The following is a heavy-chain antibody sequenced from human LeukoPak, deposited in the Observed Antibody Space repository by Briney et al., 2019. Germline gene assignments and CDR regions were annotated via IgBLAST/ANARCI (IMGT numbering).Heavy chain of an antibody. CDR1: GGSISSYY. J-gene: IGHJ4*02. CDR2: INTSGST. Sequence: SETLSLTCNVSGGSISSYYWSWIRQPAGKGLEWIGRINTSGSTTYNPSLKSRVTMSVDTSKNQFSLKLSSVTAEDTAVYYCAREILHYSGSYPLVFAYWGQGTLVTVSS. D-gene: IGHD1-26*01. V-gene: IGHV4-4*07. CDR3: AREILHYSGSYPLVFAY.